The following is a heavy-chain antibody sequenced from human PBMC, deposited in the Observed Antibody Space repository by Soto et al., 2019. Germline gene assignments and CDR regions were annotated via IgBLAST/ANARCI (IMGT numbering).Heavy chain of an antibody. CDR2: IYLDDDK. J-gene: IGHJ4*02. Sequence: QITLKESGPPLVKPTQTLTLTCTFSGFSRSTSGVGVGWIRQPPGKALEWLALIYLDDDKRYSPALKSRITIPKDPSKNPVVLTMTNMDPVDTATYYCAHRRPSGGGGVFAYWGQGTLVTVSS. V-gene: IGHV2-5*02. CDR3: AHRRPSGGGGVFAY. D-gene: IGHD2-15*01. CDR1: GFSRSTSGVG.